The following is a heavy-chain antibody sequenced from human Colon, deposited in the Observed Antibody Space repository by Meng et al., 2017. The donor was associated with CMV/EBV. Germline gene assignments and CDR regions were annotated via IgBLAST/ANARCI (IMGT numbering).Heavy chain of an antibody. CDR1: GFSFSDYY. CDR3: AKESRFGEPGGDY. J-gene: IGHJ4*02. D-gene: IGHD3-10*01. CDR2: ISNGGDTK. Sequence: GESLKISCAGSGFSFSDYYMTWIRQAPGKGLEWISYISNGGDTKHYADSVKGRFTISRDNSKNTLYLQRNSLRTEKTALYYCAKESRFGEPGGDYWGQGTLVTVSS. V-gene: IGHV3-11*04.